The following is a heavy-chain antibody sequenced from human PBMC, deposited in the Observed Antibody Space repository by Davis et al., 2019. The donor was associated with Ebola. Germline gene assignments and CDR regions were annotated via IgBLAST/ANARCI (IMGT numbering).Heavy chain of an antibody. V-gene: IGHV3-15*01. D-gene: IGHD6-13*01. CDR2: IKSKTDGGTT. CDR3: TTAKPDSSSWIDN. CDR1: GFTFSNAW. Sequence: GESLKISCAASGFTFSNAWMRWVRQAPGKGLEWVGRIKSKTDGGTTDYAAPVKGRFTISRDDSQNTLDLQMNSLKTEDTAVYYCTTAKPDSSSWIDNWGQGTLVIVSS. J-gene: IGHJ4*02.